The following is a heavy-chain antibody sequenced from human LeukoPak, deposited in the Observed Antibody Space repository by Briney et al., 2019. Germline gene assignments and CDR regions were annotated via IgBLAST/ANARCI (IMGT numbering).Heavy chain of an antibody. CDR1: GGSINSYC. Sequence: SETLSLTCTVSGGSINSYCWNLIRQPAGKGLEWIGRIYTSGSTNYNASLKSRVSMSVDTSKNQFSLKLSSVTAADTAVFYCARENSGSYREFDYWGQGTLVTVPS. CDR2: IYTSGST. D-gene: IGHD1-26*01. V-gene: IGHV4-4*07. CDR3: ARENSGSYREFDY. J-gene: IGHJ4*02.